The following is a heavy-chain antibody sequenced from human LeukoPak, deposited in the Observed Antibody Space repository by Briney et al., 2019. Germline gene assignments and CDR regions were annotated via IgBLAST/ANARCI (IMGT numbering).Heavy chain of an antibody. CDR1: GYTFIDYY. CDR2: ISPKSGAT. CDR3: ARGKHYYDSSGREFEY. V-gene: IGHV1-2*02. D-gene: IGHD3-22*01. Sequence: ASVKVSCKTSGYTFIDYYMHWVRQAPGQGLEWMGWISPKSGATDYAQKFQGSVTMTWDTSMTTAYMQLSSLRSDDTAVYFCARGKHYYDSSGREFEYWGQGTLVTVSS. J-gene: IGHJ4*02.